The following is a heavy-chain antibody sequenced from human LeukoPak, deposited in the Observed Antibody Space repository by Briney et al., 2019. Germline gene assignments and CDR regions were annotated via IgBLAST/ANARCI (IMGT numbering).Heavy chain of an antibody. J-gene: IGHJ6*02. CDR1: GGSISSGDYY. CDR2: IYYSGST. CDR3: ARALGPYYDFWSGYPPYYYYYGMDV. Sequence: SETLSLTCTVSGGSISSGDYYWSWIRQPPGKGLEWIGYIYYSGSTYYNPSLKSRVTISVDTSKNQFSLKLSSVTAADTAVYYCARALGPYYDFWSGYPPYYYYYGMDVWGQGTTVTVSS. D-gene: IGHD3-3*01. V-gene: IGHV4-30-4*02.